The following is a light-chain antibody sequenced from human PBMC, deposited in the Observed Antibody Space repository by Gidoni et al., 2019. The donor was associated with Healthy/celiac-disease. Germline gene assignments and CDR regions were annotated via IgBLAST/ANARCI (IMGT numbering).Light chain of an antibody. CDR1: QDSSNY. CDR3: QQYDNLPPHT. J-gene: IGKJ4*01. V-gene: IGKV1-33*01. Sequence: DIQMTQSPSSLSASVGDRVTITCQASQDSSNYLNWYQQKPGKAPKPLIYDASNLETGVPSRFSGSGSGTDFTFTISSLQPEDIATYYCQQYDNLPPHTFGGGTKVEIK. CDR2: DAS.